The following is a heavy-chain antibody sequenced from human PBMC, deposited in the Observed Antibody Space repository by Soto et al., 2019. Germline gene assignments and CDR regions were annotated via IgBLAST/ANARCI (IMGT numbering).Heavy chain of an antibody. J-gene: IGHJ4*02. CDR3: ARDSYGVDY. CDR1: GFTFSSYG. V-gene: IGHV3-33*01. CDR2: IWYDGSNK. Sequence: QVQLVESGGGVVQPGRSLRLSCAASGFTFSSYGMHWVRQAPGKGLEWVAVIWYDGSNKYYADSVKGRFTISRDNSKNTLYLQMNSLRAEETAVYYCARDSYGVDYWGQGTMVTVSS. D-gene: IGHD1-26*01.